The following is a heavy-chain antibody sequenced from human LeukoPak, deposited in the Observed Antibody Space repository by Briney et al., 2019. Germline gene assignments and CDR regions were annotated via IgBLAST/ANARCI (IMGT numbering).Heavy chain of an antibody. CDR3: ARAPMIVVVFPPRLDY. Sequence: ASVKVSCKTSGYTFTGYYMHWVRQAPGQGLEWMGWINPNSGGTNYAQKFQDRVTMTGDTSISTAYMELSRLASDDTAVYYCARAPMIVVVFPPRLDYWGQGTLVTVSS. CDR1: GYTFTGYY. J-gene: IGHJ4*02. CDR2: INPNSGGT. D-gene: IGHD3-22*01. V-gene: IGHV1-2*02.